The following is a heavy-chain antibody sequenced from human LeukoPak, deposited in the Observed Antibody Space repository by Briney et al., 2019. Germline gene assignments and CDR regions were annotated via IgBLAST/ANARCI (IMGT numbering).Heavy chain of an antibody. V-gene: IGHV3-33*01. J-gene: IGHJ4*02. Sequence: WRSLRLSCAVSGFTFSSYGMHCLRQAPGKGLEWVAVIWYDGSNKYYADSVKGRFTISRDNSKNTLYLQMNSLRAEDTAVYYCTRDAVYSSSWQYYWGQGTLVTVSS. CDR2: IWYDGSNK. CDR3: TRDAVYSSSWQYY. D-gene: IGHD6-13*01. CDR1: GFTFSSYG.